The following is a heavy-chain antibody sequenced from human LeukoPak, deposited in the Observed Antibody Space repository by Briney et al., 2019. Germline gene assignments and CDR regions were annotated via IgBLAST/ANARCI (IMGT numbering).Heavy chain of an antibody. V-gene: IGHV4-4*07. D-gene: IGHD6-19*01. CDR2: IYTSGGT. CDR3: ARAAEYSSGWYLFDY. J-gene: IGHJ4*02. CDR1: GGSISNYY. Sequence: SETLSLTCTVSGGSISNYYWTWIRQPAGKGLEWIGRIYTSGGTNYNPSLKSRVTMSVDTSKNQFSLKLNSVTAADTAMYYCARAAEYSSGWYLFDYWGQGILVTVSA.